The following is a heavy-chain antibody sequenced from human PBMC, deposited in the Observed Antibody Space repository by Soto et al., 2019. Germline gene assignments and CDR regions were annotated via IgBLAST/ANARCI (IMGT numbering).Heavy chain of an antibody. D-gene: IGHD3-22*01. J-gene: IGHJ5*02. CDR2: IFPSDSDT. CDR1: GYKFTSYW. CDR3: ARKDESGYFNWLDP. V-gene: IGHV5-51*01. Sequence: GESLKISCRTSGYKFTSYWIAWVRQMPGKGLEWMGIIFPSDSDTRYSPSFQGQVTISADRSTSTVFLQWASLKASDTAVYFCARKDESGYFNWLDPWGQGTLVTVSS.